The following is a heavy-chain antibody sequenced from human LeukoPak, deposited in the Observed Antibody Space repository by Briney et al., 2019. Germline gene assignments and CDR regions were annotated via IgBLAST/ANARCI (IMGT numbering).Heavy chain of an antibody. CDR2: IRYDGSNK. CDR3: ARGAHKRDDYGGFFDY. J-gene: IGHJ4*02. CDR1: GFTFSSYG. Sequence: GGSLRLSCAASGFTFSSYGMHWVRQAPGKGLEWVAFIRYDGSNKYCADSVKGRFTISRDNSKNTLYLQMNSLRVEDTAVYYCARGAHKRDDYGGFFDYWGQGILVTVSS. D-gene: IGHD4-23*01. V-gene: IGHV3-30*02.